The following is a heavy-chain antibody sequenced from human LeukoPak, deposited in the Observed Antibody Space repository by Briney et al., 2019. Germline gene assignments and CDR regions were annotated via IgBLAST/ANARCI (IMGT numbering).Heavy chain of an antibody. Sequence: SETLSLTCTASGGSISSYYWSWIRQPAGKGLEWIWRIYTGGSTNYNPSLKSRVTMSVDTSKNQFSLKLSSVTAADTAVYYCARGTGSSWYNYYMDVWGKGTTVTVSS. D-gene: IGHD6-13*01. CDR3: ARGTGSSWYNYYMDV. J-gene: IGHJ6*03. V-gene: IGHV4-4*07. CDR2: IYTGGST. CDR1: GGSISSYY.